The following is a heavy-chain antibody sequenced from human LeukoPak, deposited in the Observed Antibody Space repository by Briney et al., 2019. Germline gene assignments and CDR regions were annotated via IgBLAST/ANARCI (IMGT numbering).Heavy chain of an antibody. CDR3: ARYCSGGSCLGDY. J-gene: IGHJ4*02. CDR2: ISTYNGNT. D-gene: IGHD2-15*01. Sequence: GASVNVSCKASGYTFTSYGISWVRQAPGQGLEWMGWISTYNGNTNYAQKLQGRVTMTTDTSTSTAYMELRSLRADDTAVYYCARYCSGGSCLGDYWGQGTLVTVSS. CDR1: GYTFTSYG. V-gene: IGHV1-18*04.